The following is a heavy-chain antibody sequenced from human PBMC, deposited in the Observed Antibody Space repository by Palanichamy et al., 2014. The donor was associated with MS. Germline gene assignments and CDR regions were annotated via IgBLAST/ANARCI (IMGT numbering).Heavy chain of an antibody. Sequence: EVQLLESGGGLVQPGGSLRLSCAASGFTFSSYAMSWVRQAPGKGLEWVPAISGSGGSTYYADSVKGRFTISRDNSKNTLFLQMNSLRAEDTAIYYCAKVVVTTTRYFDYWGQGTLVTVSS. J-gene: IGHJ4*02. D-gene: IGHD2-15*01. CDR1: GFTFSSYA. CDR2: ISGSGGST. CDR3: AKVVVTTTRYFDY. V-gene: IGHV3-23*01.